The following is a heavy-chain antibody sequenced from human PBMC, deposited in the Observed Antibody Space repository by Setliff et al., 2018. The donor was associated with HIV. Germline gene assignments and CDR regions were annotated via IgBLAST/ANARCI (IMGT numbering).Heavy chain of an antibody. CDR3: AARNSGNPTRHFDY. J-gene: IGHJ4*02. Sequence: SETLSLTCALSGYSISNGYYWGWIRQPSGKGLEWIGSIYHSGSTFYNPSLRSRVTISVDTSQDQFSLRLTSVTAADTAVYYCAARNSGNPTRHFDYWGQGTLVTVPQ. V-gene: IGHV4-38-2*01. CDR2: IYHSGST. CDR1: GYSISNGYY. D-gene: IGHD3-10*01.